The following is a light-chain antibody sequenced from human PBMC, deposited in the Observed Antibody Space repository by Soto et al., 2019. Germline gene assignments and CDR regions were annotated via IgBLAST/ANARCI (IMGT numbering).Light chain of an antibody. J-gene: IGKJ1*01. V-gene: IGKV3-20*01. CDR1: QSVSSNY. CDR3: QHYDSPPPT. Sequence: EIVLTQSPGTLSLSPGERATLSCSASQSVSSNYLAWYQQKPGQAPRLLIYGASNRATGIPDRFSGSGSGTDFTLTISRLEPEDFAVFFCQHYDSPPPTFGQGTKVEIK. CDR2: GAS.